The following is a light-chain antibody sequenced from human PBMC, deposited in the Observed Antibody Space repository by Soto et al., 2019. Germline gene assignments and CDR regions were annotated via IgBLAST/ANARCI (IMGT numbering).Light chain of an antibody. CDR3: QHYNSYSEA. V-gene: IGKV1-5*03. Sequence: DIQMTQPPSTLSGSVGDRVTITCRASQTISSWLAWYQQKPGKAPKLLIDKASTLKSGVPSRFSGSGSGTEFTLTISSLQPDDFATYYCQHYNSYSEAFGQGTKVDI. J-gene: IGKJ1*01. CDR1: QTISSW. CDR2: KAS.